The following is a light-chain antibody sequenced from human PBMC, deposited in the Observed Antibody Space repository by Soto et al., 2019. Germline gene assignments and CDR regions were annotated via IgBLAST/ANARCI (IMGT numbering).Light chain of an antibody. Sequence: DIQMTQSPSTLSASVGDRVTITCRASQSISSWLAWYQQKPGKAPKLLIYDASSLESGVPSRFSGSGSGTEFTLTISSLQPDDFATYYCQQNNSYSPPYTFGQGTKLEIK. CDR1: QSISSW. CDR3: QQNNSYSPPYT. CDR2: DAS. V-gene: IGKV1-5*01. J-gene: IGKJ2*01.